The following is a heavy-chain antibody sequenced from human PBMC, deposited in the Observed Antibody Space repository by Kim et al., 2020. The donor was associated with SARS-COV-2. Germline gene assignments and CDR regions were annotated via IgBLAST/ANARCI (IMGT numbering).Heavy chain of an antibody. V-gene: IGHV4-4*07. CDR3: ASALGH. D-gene: IGHD3-16*02. J-gene: IGHJ4*02. Sequence: YPSGRNNYNPALQSRVTMSVDMSKNQCSLKLSSVTAADTAVYYCASALGHWGQGTLVTVSS. CDR2: YPSGRN.